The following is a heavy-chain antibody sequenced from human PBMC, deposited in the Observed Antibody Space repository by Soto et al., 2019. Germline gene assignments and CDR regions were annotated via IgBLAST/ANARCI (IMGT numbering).Heavy chain of an antibody. CDR3: ARVGGVNYDFWSGYYGDYYYYGMDV. D-gene: IGHD3-3*01. Sequence: VASVKVSCKASGYTFTSYYMHWVRQAPGQGLEWMGIINPSGGSTSYAQKFQGRVTMTRDTSTSTVYMELSSLRSEDTAVYYCARVGGVNYDFWSGYYGDYYYYGMDVWGQGTTVTVSS. CDR1: GYTFTSYY. J-gene: IGHJ6*02. V-gene: IGHV1-46*01. CDR2: INPSGGST.